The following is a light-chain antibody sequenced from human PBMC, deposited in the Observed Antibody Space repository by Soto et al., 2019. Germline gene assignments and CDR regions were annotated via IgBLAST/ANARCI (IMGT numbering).Light chain of an antibody. V-gene: IGKV3-15*01. CDR2: GAS. J-gene: IGKJ2*01. CDR1: QSVSSK. Sequence: EIVMTQSPATLSVSPGERATLSCRASQSVSSKLAWYQQKPGQAPRPLIYGASTRATGIPARFSGSGSGTEFTLTISSLQSEDFAVYYCQQYNKWYTFGQGTKLEIK. CDR3: QQYNKWYT.